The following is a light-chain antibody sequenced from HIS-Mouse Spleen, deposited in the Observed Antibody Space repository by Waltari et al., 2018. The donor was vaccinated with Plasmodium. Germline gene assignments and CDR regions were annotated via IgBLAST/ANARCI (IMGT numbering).Light chain of an antibody. CDR2: GAS. CDR3: QQYGSSPYT. J-gene: IGKJ2*01. Sequence: EIVLTQSPGTLSLSPGERATLSCRASQSVSSSYLAWYQQKPGQAPRLRSYGASSRATGSPDRFSGSGSGTDFTLTISRLEPEDFAVYYCQQYGSSPYTFGQGTKLEIK. CDR1: QSVSSSY. V-gene: IGKV3-20*01.